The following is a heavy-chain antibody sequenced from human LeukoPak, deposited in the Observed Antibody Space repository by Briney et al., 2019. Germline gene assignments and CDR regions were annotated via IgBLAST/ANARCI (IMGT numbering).Heavy chain of an antibody. CDR2: ISWNSGSI. D-gene: IGHD3-22*01. CDR3: AKHMYYDSSFGYFDY. J-gene: IGHJ4*02. Sequence: PGRSLRLSCAASGFTFDDYAMRWVRQAPGKGLEWVSGISWNSGSIGYADSVKGRFTISRDNAKNSLYLQMNSLRAEDTALYYCAKHMYYDSSFGYFDYWGQGTLVTVSS. CDR1: GFTFDDYA. V-gene: IGHV3-9*01.